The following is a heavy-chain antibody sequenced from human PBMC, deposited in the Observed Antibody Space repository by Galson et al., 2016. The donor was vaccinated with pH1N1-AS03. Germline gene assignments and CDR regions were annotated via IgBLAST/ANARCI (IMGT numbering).Heavy chain of an antibody. J-gene: IGHJ5*02. CDR3: ARKPTGSMVVTIGVGYFDP. D-gene: IGHD2-21*02. CDR2: IYWNSEK. CDR1: GFSLNTNGVG. Sequence: PALVKPPQTLTLTCDFSGFSLNTNGVGVGWIRQPPGKPLEWLALIYWNSEKRYNPFLKGRLTITKDTSKNQVVLTMTNMAPGDTATYFCARKPTGSMVVTIGVGYFDPWGQGTLVTVSS. V-gene: IGHV2-5*01.